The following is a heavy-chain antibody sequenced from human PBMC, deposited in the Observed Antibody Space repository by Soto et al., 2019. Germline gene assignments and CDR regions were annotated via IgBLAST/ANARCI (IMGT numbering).Heavy chain of an antibody. D-gene: IGHD3-10*01. CDR1: GFTLSGNS. CDR3: AKWSGFGDA. J-gene: IGHJ5*02. Sequence: EVQLLESGGGLVQPGGSLRLSCAASGFTLSGNSMAWVRQAPGKRLQWVSGISNDGTTTFYADSVRGRFTISRDTSTNTLYLQMDSLRVEDTAVYFCAKWSGFGDAWGQGTLDTVSS. V-gene: IGHV3-23*01. CDR2: ISNDGTTT.